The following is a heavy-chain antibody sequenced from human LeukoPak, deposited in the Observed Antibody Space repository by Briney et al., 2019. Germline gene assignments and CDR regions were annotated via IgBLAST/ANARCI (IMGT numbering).Heavy chain of an antibody. CDR2: INAGNGNT. V-gene: IGHV1-3*01. J-gene: IGHJ4*02. CDR1: GYTFTSYA. Sequence: ASVKVSCKASGYTFTSYAMHWVRQAPGQRLEWMGWINAGNGNTKYPQKFQGRVTITRDTSASTAYMELRSLRSDDTAVYFCARDAGVIVVPSAPILWGQGTLVTVSS. D-gene: IGHD2-2*01. CDR3: ARDAGVIVVPSAPIL.